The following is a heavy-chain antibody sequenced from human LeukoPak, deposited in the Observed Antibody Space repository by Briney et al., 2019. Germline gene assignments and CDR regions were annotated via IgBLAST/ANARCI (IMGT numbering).Heavy chain of an antibody. CDR3: ARGGIAVAGREFDY. D-gene: IGHD6-19*01. CDR1: GGSISSYY. CDR2: IYYSGST. J-gene: IGHJ4*02. V-gene: IGHV4-59*01. Sequence: SETLSLTCTVSGGSISSYYWSWIRRPPGKGLEWIGYIYYSGSTNYNPSLKSRVTISVDTSKNQFSLKLSSVTAADTAVYYCARGGIAVAGREFDYWGQGTLVTVSS.